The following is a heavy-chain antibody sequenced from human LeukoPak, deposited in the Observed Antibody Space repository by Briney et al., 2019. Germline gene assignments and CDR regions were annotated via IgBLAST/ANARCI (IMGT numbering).Heavy chain of an antibody. V-gene: IGHV1-2*02. Sequence: ASVKVSCKASGYTFTGHYMHWVRQVPGQGLEWMGWSNPNSGGTKYAQKFQGRITMTMDTSITTAYMELHSLRSDDTAVYYCARGTDYGDYGGTWYYYYYMDVWGKGTTVTVSS. J-gene: IGHJ6*03. CDR3: ARGTDYGDYGGTWYYYYYMDV. CDR1: GYTFTGHY. CDR2: SNPNSGGT. D-gene: IGHD4-17*01.